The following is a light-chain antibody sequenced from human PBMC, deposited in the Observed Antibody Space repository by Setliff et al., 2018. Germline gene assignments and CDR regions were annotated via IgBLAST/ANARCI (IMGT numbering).Light chain of an antibody. CDR3: CSYAGSSTFV. J-gene: IGLJ1*01. V-gene: IGLV2-23*01. CDR1: SSDVGSYNL. Sequence: QSALTQPASVSGSPGQSITISCTGSSSDVGSYNLVSWYQQHPAKAPKLVIYDASKRPSGVSIRFSGSKSGNTASLTISGLQAEDEADYYCCSYAGSSTFVFGTGTKVTVL. CDR2: DAS.